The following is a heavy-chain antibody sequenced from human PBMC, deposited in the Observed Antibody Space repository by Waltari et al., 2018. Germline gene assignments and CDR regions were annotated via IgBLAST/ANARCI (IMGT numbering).Heavy chain of an antibody. D-gene: IGHD6-6*01. Sequence: EVQLVESGGDLIEPGGSLRLSCAASGFDFRSYEMNWVRQDPGKGLAWVSYISSKSTIYYAESVKGRFTISRDNAKNSLYLQMNGLRADDTGVYYCASRYSTSSMDSWGQGTLVTVSS. CDR1: GFDFRSYE. J-gene: IGHJ5*01. V-gene: IGHV3-48*03. CDR3: ASRYSTSSMDS. CDR2: ISSKSTI.